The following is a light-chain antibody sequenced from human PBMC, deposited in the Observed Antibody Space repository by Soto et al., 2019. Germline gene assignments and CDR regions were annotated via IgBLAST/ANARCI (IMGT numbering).Light chain of an antibody. CDR3: QQYSSSPYT. J-gene: IGKJ2*01. CDR1: QTVSSGY. CDR2: DVS. Sequence: EIVLTQSPVTLSLSPGERATLSCGASQTVSSGYLAWYQQRPGLAPRLLIYDVSSRATGIPDRFSGSGSGTDFSLTISRLEPEDFAVYYCQQYSSSPYTFGQGTK. V-gene: IGKV3D-20*01.